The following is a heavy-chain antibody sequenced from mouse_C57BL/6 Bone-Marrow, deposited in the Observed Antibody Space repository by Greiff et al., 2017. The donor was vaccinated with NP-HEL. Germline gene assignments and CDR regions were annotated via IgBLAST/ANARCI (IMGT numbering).Heavy chain of an antibody. Sequence: QVQLKESGPGLVAPSQSLSITCTVSGFSLTSYGVSWVRQPPGKGLEWLGVIWGDGSTNYHSALISRPSISKDNSKSQVFLKLNSLQTDDTATYYCAKEGGSRSWFAYWGQGTLVTVSA. V-gene: IGHV2-3*01. CDR3: AKEGGSRSWFAY. D-gene: IGHD1-1*01. CDR1: GFSLTSYG. J-gene: IGHJ3*01. CDR2: IWGDGST.